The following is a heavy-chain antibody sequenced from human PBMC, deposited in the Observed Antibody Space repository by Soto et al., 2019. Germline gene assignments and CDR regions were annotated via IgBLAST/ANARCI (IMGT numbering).Heavy chain of an antibody. CDR2: ISWNSGNI. D-gene: IGHD3-3*01. V-gene: IGHV3-9*01. CDR3: VKDGLTSVFGLVHDGSDI. Sequence: PGGSMRLSCVSSGFSFDDYGVHGVRQAPGRGPEWVSGISWNSGNIGYAETVKGRFTISRDNAKNSLYLQMNSLRAEDTALYYCVKDGLTSVFGLVHDGSDIWGHGTTVTVSS. CDR1: GFSFDDYG. J-gene: IGHJ3*02.